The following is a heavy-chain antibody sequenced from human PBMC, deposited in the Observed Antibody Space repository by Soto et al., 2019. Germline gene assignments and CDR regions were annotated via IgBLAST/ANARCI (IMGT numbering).Heavy chain of an antibody. V-gene: IGHV1-69*13. J-gene: IGHJ6*02. Sequence: SVKVSCKASGGTFSSYAISWVRQAPGQGLEWMGGIIPIFGTANYAQKFQGRVTITADESTSTAYMELSSLRSEDTAVYYCASSYSQRYYHYGMDVWGQGTTVTVSS. CDR1: GGTFSSYA. CDR2: IIPIFGTA. CDR3: ASSYSQRYYHYGMDV. D-gene: IGHD4-4*01.